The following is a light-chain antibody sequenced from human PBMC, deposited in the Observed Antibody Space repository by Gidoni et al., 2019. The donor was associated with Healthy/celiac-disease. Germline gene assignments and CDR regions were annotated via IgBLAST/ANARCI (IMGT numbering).Light chain of an antibody. CDR1: QSVSSN. CDR3: QQYNNWPRT. Sequence: EKLMTQTPATLTMAPGERATLPCRASQSVSSNLAWYQQKPGQAPRLLIDVESTRAPGIPARFSGSGSGTEFTLTISSLQSEDFAVYYCQQYNNWPRTFGQXTKVEIK. CDR2: VES. J-gene: IGKJ1*01. V-gene: IGKV3-15*01.